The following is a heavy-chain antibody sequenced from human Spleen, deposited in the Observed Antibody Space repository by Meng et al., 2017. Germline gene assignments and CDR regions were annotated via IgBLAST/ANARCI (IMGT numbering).Heavy chain of an antibody. Sequence: LSLTCAASGFTFSSYEMNWVRQAPGKGLEWVSYISNSGSTIYYADSVKGRFTISRDNAKNSLYLQMNSLRAEDTAVYYCARLCPQCASFDYWGQGTLVTVSS. CDR1: GFTFSSYE. D-gene: IGHD2-21*01. V-gene: IGHV3-48*03. CDR3: ARLCPQCASFDY. CDR2: ISNSGSTI. J-gene: IGHJ4*02.